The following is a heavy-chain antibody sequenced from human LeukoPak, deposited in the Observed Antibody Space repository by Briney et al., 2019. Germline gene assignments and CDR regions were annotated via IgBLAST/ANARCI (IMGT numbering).Heavy chain of an antibody. Sequence: PGGSLRLSCAASGFTFSNYAMHWVRQAPGKGLEWVANIKQDGSEKYYVDSVKGRFTISRDNAKNSLYLQMNSLRAEDTAVYYCARDYPIAAAGTGRVYWGQGTLVTVSS. CDR2: IKQDGSEK. CDR1: GFTFSNYA. D-gene: IGHD6-13*01. CDR3: ARDYPIAAAGTGRVY. V-gene: IGHV3-7*03. J-gene: IGHJ4*02.